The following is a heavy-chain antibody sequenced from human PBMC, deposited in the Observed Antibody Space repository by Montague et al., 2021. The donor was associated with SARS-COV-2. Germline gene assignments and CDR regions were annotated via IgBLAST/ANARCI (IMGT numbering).Heavy chain of an antibody. V-gene: IGHV4-61*02. J-gene: IGHJ6*02. CDR2: IDSGGYN. CDR3: ARHGLEGANTYYFGWDV. Sequence: TLSLTCTVSGGSINSITYYWSWIRQPAGKALEWIGRIDSGGYNNYNPSLKSRVTMSMDTSKNQFFLNMTSVTAADTAIYYCARHGLEGANTYYFGWDVWGQGTTVTVSS. D-gene: IGHD1-26*01. CDR1: GGSINSITYY.